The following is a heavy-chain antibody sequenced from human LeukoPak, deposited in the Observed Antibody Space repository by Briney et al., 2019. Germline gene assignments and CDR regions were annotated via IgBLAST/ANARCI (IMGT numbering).Heavy chain of an antibody. CDR3: ARADCVGSSCYGMDV. V-gene: IGHV1-2*02. D-gene: IGHD6-13*01. Sequence: ASVKVSCKASGYSFTAYYMHWVRQALGQGLEWMGWINPNTGGTNYAQKFQGRVTMTRDTSISTAYMELNSLGSDGTAVYYCARADCVGSSCYGMDVWGQGSTVTVSS. J-gene: IGHJ6*02. CDR1: GYSFTAYY. CDR2: INPNTGGT.